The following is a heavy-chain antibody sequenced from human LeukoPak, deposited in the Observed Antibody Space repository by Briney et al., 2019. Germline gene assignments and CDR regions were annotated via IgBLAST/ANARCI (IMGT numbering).Heavy chain of an antibody. CDR3: ARGVTGFDS. V-gene: IGHV4-4*07. CDR2: IHISGT. J-gene: IGHJ4*02. Sequence: SETLSLTCSVSGGSISRNYWSWVRQPAGEGLEWIGRIHISGTNYNPSLKSRLTMSADTSKNQFSLKLSSVTAADTAVYYCARGVTGFDSWGQGTLVTVYS. CDR1: GGSISRNY.